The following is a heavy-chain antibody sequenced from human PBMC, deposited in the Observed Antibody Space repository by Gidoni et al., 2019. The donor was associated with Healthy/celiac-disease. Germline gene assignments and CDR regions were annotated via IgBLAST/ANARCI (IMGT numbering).Heavy chain of an antibody. D-gene: IGHD3-10*01. V-gene: IGHV3-23*04. CDR1: GFTFSSQA. CDR3: AKEYRITMVRGVIYYYYGMDV. J-gene: IGHJ6*02. CDR2: IGGSGGST. Sequence: EVQLVESGGGLVQPGGSLRLSCAASGFTFSSQAMSWVRQAPGKGLEWVSAIGGSGGSTYYADSVKGRFTITRDNSKNTLYLQMNSLRAEDTAVYYCAKEYRITMVRGVIYYYYGMDVWGQGTTVTVSS.